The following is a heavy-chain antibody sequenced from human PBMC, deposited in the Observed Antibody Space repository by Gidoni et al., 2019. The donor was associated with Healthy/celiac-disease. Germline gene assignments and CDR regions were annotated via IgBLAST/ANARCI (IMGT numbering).Heavy chain of an antibody. J-gene: IGHJ5*02. CDR3: ARRTRRGSRSSRQNWFDP. V-gene: IGHV4-34*01. Sequence: QVQLQQRGAVLLKPSETLSLTCAVYGGSFSGYYWSWIRQPPGKGLEWIGEINHSGSTNYNPSLKSRVTISVDTSKNQFSLKLSSVTAADTAVYYCARRTRRGSRSSRQNWFDPWGQGTLVTVSS. CDR2: INHSGST. CDR1: GGSFSGYY. D-gene: IGHD3-10*01.